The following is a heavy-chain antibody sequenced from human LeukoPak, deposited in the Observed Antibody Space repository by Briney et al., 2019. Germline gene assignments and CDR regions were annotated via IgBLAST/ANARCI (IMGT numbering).Heavy chain of an antibody. CDR3: ASGRGSSSPDY. V-gene: IGHV3-69-1*02. D-gene: IGHD1-26*01. CDR2: LSSSGNA. Sequence: GGSLRLSCAASGFTFSNAWMSWVRQAPGKGLELVSYLSSSGNAYYADSVKGRLTICRDNSKNSLYLQMTSLRVEDTAVYYCASGRGSSSPDYWGQGTLVTVSS. CDR1: GFTFSNAW. J-gene: IGHJ4*02.